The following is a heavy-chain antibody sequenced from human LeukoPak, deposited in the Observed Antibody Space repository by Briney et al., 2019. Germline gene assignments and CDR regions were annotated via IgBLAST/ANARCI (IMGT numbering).Heavy chain of an antibody. CDR3: AREVVVASDAFDI. CDR1: GFIFSDYY. V-gene: IGHV3-11*01. CDR2: ISTSGSTI. J-gene: IGHJ3*02. D-gene: IGHD2-15*01. Sequence: GGSLRLSCAASGFIFSDYYMSWIRQAPGKGLEWISYISTSGSTIHYADSVKGRFTISRDNAKKSLYLQMNSLRADDTAVYYCAREVVVASDAFDIWGQGTMVTVSS.